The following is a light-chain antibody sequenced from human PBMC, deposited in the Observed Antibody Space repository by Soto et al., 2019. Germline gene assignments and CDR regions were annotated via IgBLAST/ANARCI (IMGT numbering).Light chain of an antibody. V-gene: IGKV1-17*03. CDR3: LQLKSYPLT. Sequence: DIQMTQSASAMSASIGDIVTITCRASQDISNHLAWFQQKPGKVPKCLIYGASSLQSGVPSRFSGSGSGTEFTLTISSLQPEDFATYYCLQLKSYPLTFGRGTKVDIK. J-gene: IGKJ4*01. CDR2: GAS. CDR1: QDISNH.